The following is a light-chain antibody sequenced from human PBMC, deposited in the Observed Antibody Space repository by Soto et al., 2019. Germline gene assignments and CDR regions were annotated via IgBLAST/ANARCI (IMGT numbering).Light chain of an antibody. V-gene: IGLV2-11*01. CDR1: SSDVGGYNY. CDR2: DVS. J-gene: IGLJ3*02. Sequence: QSALTQPRSVSGSPGQAGTISCTGTSSDVGGYNYVSWYQQHPGKAPKLMIYDVSKRPSGVPDRFSGSKSGNTASLTISGIQAEDEADYYCCSYAGSYTWVFGGGTKLTVL. CDR3: CSYAGSYTWV.